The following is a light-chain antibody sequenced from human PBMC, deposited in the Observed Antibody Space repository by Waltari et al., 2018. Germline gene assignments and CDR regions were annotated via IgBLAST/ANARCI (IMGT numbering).Light chain of an antibody. CDR3: QQYNNWPPIT. V-gene: IGKV3-15*01. Sequence: EIVMTQSPATLSVSPGERATLSCRASQSVSSNLAWYQQKPGQAPRLLIYGASTRVTAIPARFSGSGSGTDFTLTISSLQSEDFAVYYCQQYNNWPPITFGGGTKVEIK. CDR2: GAS. J-gene: IGKJ4*01. CDR1: QSVSSN.